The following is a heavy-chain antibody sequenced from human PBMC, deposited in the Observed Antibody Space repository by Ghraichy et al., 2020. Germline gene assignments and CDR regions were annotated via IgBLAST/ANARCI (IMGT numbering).Heavy chain of an antibody. CDR1: GGSVSSGSYY. V-gene: IGHV4-61*01. CDR2: VYYSGST. Sequence: SETLSLTCTVSGGSVSSGSYYWSWIRQPPGKGLEWIGYVYYSGSTNYNPSLKSRVTISVDTSKNQFSLKLSSVTAADTAVYYCAREYSGYPYYFDYWGQGTLVTVSS. J-gene: IGHJ4*02. D-gene: IGHD3-22*01. CDR3: AREYSGYPYYFDY.